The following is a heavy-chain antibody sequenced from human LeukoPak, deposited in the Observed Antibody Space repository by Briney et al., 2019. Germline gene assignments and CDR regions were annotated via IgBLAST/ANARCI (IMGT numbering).Heavy chain of an antibody. D-gene: IGHD4-17*01. CDR3: AKRPSDYGDYVTHFDY. V-gene: IGHV3-30*18. CDR1: GFTFSSYA. Sequence: QSGGSLRLSCAASGFTFSSYAMSWVRQAPGKGLEWVGVISDDGRNKKYADSVKGRFTISRDNSKDTLYLQMNSLRDEDTAVYYCAKRPSDYGDYVTHFDYWGQGTLVTVSS. J-gene: IGHJ4*02. CDR2: ISDDGRNK.